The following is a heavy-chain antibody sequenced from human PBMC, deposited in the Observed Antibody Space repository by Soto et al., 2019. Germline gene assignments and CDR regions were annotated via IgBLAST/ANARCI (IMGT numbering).Heavy chain of an antibody. CDR3: ARPLIGNSIDL. V-gene: IGHV1-46*01. D-gene: IGHD5-12*01. Sequence: ASVKVSCKASGYTFFKYFIHWVRQAPGQGLEWIGIINPSRGSATYGPIFQGRVSLTTDMPTSTVYMELSSLRSEDTAIYYCARPLIGNSIDLWGQGTSVTVS. CDR2: INPSRGSA. CDR1: GYTFFKYF. J-gene: IGHJ3*01.